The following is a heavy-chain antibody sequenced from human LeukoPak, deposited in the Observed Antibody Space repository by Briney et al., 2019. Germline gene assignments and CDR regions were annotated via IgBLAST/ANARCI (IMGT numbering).Heavy chain of an antibody. Sequence: PGGSLRLSCAASGFNVGNNYMSWVRQAPGKGLEWVANINQDGSEKYYVDSVKGRFTISRDNAKNSLSLQMNSLRAEDTAVYYCARDFGYSGAFDIWGQGTMVTVSS. CDR1: GFNVGNNY. J-gene: IGHJ3*02. V-gene: IGHV3-7*01. CDR2: INQDGSEK. D-gene: IGHD3-10*01. CDR3: ARDFGYSGAFDI.